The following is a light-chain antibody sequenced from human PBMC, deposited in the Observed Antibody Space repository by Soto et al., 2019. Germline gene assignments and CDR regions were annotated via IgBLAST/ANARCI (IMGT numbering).Light chain of an antibody. CDR1: QTVSSN. CDR3: QQYKNWPHT. J-gene: IGKJ2*01. CDR2: GAS. V-gene: IGKV3-15*01. Sequence: ETVMTQSPATLSVSAGERATLSCRASQTVSSNLAWSKQKPGQSPRLLIYGASTRATGIPDRVSGSGSGTEFTLTINSLQSEEFAVYYCQQYKNWPHTFGQGTKVDIK.